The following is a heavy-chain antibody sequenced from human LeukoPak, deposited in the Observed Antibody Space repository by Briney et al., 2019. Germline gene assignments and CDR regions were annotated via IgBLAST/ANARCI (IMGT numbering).Heavy chain of an antibody. D-gene: IGHD6-13*01. V-gene: IGHV1-18*01. J-gene: IGHJ4*02. CDR3: ARAPYFYSSPIYFDY. CDR2: ISAYNGNT. Sequence: ASVKVSCKASGYTFTSYGISWVRQAPGQGLEWMGWISAYNGNTNYAQKLQGRVTITRDTSASTAYMELSSLRSEDTAVYYCARAPYFYSSPIYFDYWGQGTLVTVSS. CDR1: GYTFTSYG.